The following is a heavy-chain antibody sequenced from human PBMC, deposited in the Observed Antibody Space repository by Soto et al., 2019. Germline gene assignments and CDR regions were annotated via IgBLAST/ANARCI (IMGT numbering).Heavy chain of an antibody. D-gene: IGHD5-12*01. J-gene: IGHJ5*02. CDR3: ARRCVDMRSRGYWFDP. V-gene: IGHV4-31*03. Sequence: QVQLQESGPGLVKPSQTLSLTCTVSGGSISSGGYYWSWIRQHPGKGLEWIGYIYYSGSTYYNPSLKSRVTMSVDRSKNQFSLKLSYVNAADTAVYYCARRCVDMRSRGYWFDPWGQGNLVTVSS. CDR2: IYYSGST. CDR1: GGSISSGGYY.